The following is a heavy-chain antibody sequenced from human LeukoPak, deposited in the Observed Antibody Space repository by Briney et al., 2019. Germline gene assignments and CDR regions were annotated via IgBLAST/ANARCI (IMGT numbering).Heavy chain of an antibody. CDR1: GFTFSSYG. CDR3: AKDVASHPEGGIDY. CDR2: ISYDGSNK. J-gene: IGHJ4*02. V-gene: IGHV3-30*18. Sequence: GGSLRLSCAASGFTFSSYGMHWVRQAPGKGLEWVAFISYDGSNKYYADSVKGRFTISRDNSKNTLYLQMNSLRAEGTAVYYCAKDVASHPEGGIDYWGQGTLVTVSS. D-gene: IGHD3-16*01.